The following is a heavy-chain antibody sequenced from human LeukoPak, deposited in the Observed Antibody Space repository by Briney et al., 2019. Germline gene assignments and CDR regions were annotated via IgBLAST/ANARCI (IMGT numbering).Heavy chain of an antibody. J-gene: IGHJ4*02. CDR2: IYYIGST. Sequence: SQTLSLTCTVSGGSINSGDYYWSWIRQPPGKGVEWIGYIYYIGSTYYKPSLMSRVTMSLDTSKNHFSLKLSSVTAADTAVYYCARALGYCSSSRCYSLDYWGQGTLVTVSS. CDR1: GGSINSGDYY. D-gene: IGHD2-15*01. V-gene: IGHV4-30-4*08. CDR3: ARALGYCSSSRCYSLDY.